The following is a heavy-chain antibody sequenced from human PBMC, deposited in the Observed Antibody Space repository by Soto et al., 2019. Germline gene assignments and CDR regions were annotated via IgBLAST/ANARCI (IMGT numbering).Heavy chain of an antibody. D-gene: IGHD5-12*01. Sequence: SETLSLTCTVSGGSISSGGYYWSWIRQHPGKGLEWIGYIYYSGSTYYNPSLKSRVTISVDTSKNQFSLKLSSVTAADTAVYYCARAKRGYSDHIPPWYFDLWGRGTLVTVSS. J-gene: IGHJ2*01. CDR1: GGSISSGGYY. V-gene: IGHV4-31*03. CDR2: IYYSGST. CDR3: ARAKRGYSDHIPPWYFDL.